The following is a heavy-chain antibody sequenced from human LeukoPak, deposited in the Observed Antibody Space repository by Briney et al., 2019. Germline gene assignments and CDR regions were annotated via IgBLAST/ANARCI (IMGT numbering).Heavy chain of an antibody. CDR2: ISWNSGSI. V-gene: IGHV3-9*01. CDR3: AKAHSCSWPPLDY. Sequence: GGSLRLSCAASGFTFDDYAMHWVRQAPGKGLEWVSGISWNSGSIGYAGSVKGRFTISRDNAKNSLYLQMNSLRAEDTALYYCAKAHSCSWPPLDYWGQGTLVTVSS. D-gene: IGHD6-13*01. CDR1: GFTFDDYA. J-gene: IGHJ4*02.